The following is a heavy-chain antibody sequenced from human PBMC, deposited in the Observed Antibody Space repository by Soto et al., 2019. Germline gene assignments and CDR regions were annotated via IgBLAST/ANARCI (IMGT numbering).Heavy chain of an antibody. CDR1: GYTFTSYG. D-gene: IGHD6-13*01. CDR3: ARDPALYPQLSNDY. Sequence: ASVKVSCKASGYTFTSYGISWVRQAPGQGLEWMGWISAYNGNTNYAQKLQGRVTLTTDTSTSTAYMELRSLRSDDTAVYYCARDPALYPQLSNDYWGQGTLVTVSS. V-gene: IGHV1-18*01. J-gene: IGHJ4*02. CDR2: ISAYNGNT.